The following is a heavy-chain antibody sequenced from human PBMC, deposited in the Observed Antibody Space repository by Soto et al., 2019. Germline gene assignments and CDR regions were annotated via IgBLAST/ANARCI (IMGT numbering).Heavy chain of an antibody. CDR2: IYYSGST. CDR1: GGPINTYY. Sequence: SETLSLTCTFSGGPINTYYWSWIRQPPGKGLEWIGYIYYSGSTNYNPSLQSRVTISVDTSKSQFSLRLSSVTAADTAVYYCARGGDFWSGYATQRNWFDPWGQGTLVTVSS. V-gene: IGHV4-59*01. CDR3: ARGGDFWSGYATQRNWFDP. D-gene: IGHD3-3*01. J-gene: IGHJ5*02.